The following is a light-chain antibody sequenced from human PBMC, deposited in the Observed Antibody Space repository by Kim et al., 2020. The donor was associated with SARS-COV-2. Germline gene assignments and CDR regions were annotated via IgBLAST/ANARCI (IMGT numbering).Light chain of an antibody. V-gene: IGLV3-19*01. J-gene: IGLJ2*01. CDR3: NSRDSSGNHQV. CDR1: SLRSYY. Sequence: SELTQDPAVSVALGQTVRITCQGDSLRSYYASWYQQKPGQAPVLVIYGKNNRPSGIPDRFSGSSSGNTASLTITGAQAEDEADYYCNSRDSSGNHQVFGGGTKLTVL. CDR2: GKN.